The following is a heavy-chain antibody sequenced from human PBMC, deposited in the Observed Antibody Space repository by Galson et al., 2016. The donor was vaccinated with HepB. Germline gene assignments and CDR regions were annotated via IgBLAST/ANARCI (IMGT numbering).Heavy chain of an antibody. CDR2: ISYSGRS. CDR3: AKDVSHQRLLKGWFHP. D-gene: IGHD6-25*01. J-gene: IGHJ5*02. Sequence: TLSLTCSVSGASINSGDYYWSWIRQHPGKGLEWIGYISYSGRSYYTPSLKSRVTISLDTSKNQFSLTLSPVTAADTAIYYCAKDVSHQRLLKGWFHPWGQGTLVTVSS. V-gene: IGHV4-31*03. CDR1: GASINSGDYY.